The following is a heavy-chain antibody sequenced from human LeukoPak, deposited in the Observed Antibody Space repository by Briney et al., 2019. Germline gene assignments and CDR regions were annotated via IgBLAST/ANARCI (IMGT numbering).Heavy chain of an antibody. D-gene: IGHD1-26*01. CDR1: GYTFTNFG. Sequence: ASVTVSCKASGYTFTNFGISWVRQAPGQGLEWMGWISAYNGNTNYAQRLQGRVTMTTDTSTSTAYMELRSLRSDDTAVYYCVKSRRVGANQRGLFDYWGQGTLVTVSP. V-gene: IGHV1-18*01. CDR2: ISAYNGNT. J-gene: IGHJ4*02. CDR3: VKSRRVGANQRGLFDY.